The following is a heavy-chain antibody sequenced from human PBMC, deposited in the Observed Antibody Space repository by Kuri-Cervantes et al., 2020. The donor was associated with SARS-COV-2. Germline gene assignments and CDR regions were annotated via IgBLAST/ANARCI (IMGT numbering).Heavy chain of an antibody. CDR3: ARADSGWYYFDY. J-gene: IGHJ4*02. D-gene: IGHD6-19*01. Sequence: GESLKISCAASGFTVSSNYMSWVRQAPGKGLEWVSVIYSGGSTYYADSVKGRFTISRHNSKNTLYLQMNSLRAEDTAVYYCARADSGWYYFDYWGQGTLVTVSS. CDR1: GFTVSSNY. V-gene: IGHV3-53*04. CDR2: IYSGGST.